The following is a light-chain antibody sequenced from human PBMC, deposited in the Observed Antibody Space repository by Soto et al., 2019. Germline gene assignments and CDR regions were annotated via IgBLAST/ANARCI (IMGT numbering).Light chain of an antibody. Sequence: QSALTQPASVSGSPGQSITISCTGTSSDVGSYNLVSWYQQHPGKAPKVMIYEGSQRPSGVSNRFSGSKSGNTASLTISGLQAEDEADYYRCSYAGSRRVVFGGGTKVTVL. V-gene: IGLV2-23*01. J-gene: IGLJ2*01. CDR3: CSYAGSRRVV. CDR2: EGS. CDR1: SSDVGSYNL.